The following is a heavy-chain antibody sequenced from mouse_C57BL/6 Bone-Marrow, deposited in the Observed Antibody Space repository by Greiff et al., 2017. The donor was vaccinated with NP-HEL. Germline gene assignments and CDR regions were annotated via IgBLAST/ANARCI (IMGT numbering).Heavy chain of an antibody. D-gene: IGHD1-1*01. CDR1: GYAFSSSW. CDR3: ASPSITTVVAYYFDY. V-gene: IGHV1-82*01. J-gene: IGHJ2*01. CDR2: IYPGDGDT. Sequence: VQVVESGPELVKPGASVKISCKASGYAFSSSWMNWVKQRPGKGLEWIGRIYPGDGDTNYNGKFKGKATLTADKSSSTAYMQLSSLTSEDSAVYFCASPSITTVVAYYFDYWGQGTTLTVSS.